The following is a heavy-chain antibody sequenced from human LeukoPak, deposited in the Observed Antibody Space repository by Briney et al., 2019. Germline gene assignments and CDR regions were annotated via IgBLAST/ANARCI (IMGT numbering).Heavy chain of an antibody. V-gene: IGHV1-69*13. Sequence: SVKVSCKASGGTFSSYAISRVRQAPGQGLEWMGGIIPIFGTANYAQKFQGRVTITADESTSTAYMELSSLRSEDTAVYYCAREGGDYYDSSGYYRGLLDYWGQGTLVTVSS. CDR3: AREGGDYYDSSGYYRGLLDY. J-gene: IGHJ4*02. CDR1: GGTFSSYA. CDR2: IIPIFGTA. D-gene: IGHD3-22*01.